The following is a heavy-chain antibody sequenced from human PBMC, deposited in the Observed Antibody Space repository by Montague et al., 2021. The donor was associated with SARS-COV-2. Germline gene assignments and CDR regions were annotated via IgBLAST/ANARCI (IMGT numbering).Heavy chain of an antibody. V-gene: IGHV6-1*01. CDR3: ASGRMGSYSSSRTTLYYYYGMDV. J-gene: IGHJ6*02. CDR2: TYYRSKWSN. Sequence: CAISGDSVSRNSAAWNWIRQSPSRGLEWLGRTYYRSKWSNDYAVSVKSRITINPDTSKNQFSLQLNSVTPEDTAVYYCASGRMGSYSSSRTTLYYYYGMDVWGQGTTVTVSS. CDR1: GDSVSRNSAA. D-gene: IGHD6-13*01.